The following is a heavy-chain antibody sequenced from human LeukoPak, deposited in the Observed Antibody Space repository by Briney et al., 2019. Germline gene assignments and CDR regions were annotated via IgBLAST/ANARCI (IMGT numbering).Heavy chain of an antibody. CDR3: ARDSDDGSGSNY. D-gene: IGHD3-22*01. J-gene: IGHJ4*02. Sequence: ASVKVSCKASGYTFTDYYIHWVRQAPGHGLEGRGWMNPNSGGTNYAQKLQGRVTMTRDTSISTAYMELSRLTSDDTAVYYCARDSDDGSGSNYWGQGTLVTVSS. CDR1: GYTFTDYY. V-gene: IGHV1-2*02. CDR2: MNPNSGGT.